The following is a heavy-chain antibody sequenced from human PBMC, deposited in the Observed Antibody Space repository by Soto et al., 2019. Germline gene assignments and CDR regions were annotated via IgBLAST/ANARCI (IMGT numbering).Heavy chain of an antibody. J-gene: IGHJ3*02. D-gene: IGHD2-15*01. CDR3: ARDVLIYCSGGSCKAFDI. V-gene: IGHV1-18*01. Sequence: ASVKVSCKASGYTFTSYGISWVRQAPGQGLEWMGWISAYNGNTNYAQKLQGRVTMTTDTSTSTAYMELRSLRSDDTAVYYCARDVLIYCSGGSCKAFDIWGQGTMVT. CDR1: GYTFTSYG. CDR2: ISAYNGNT.